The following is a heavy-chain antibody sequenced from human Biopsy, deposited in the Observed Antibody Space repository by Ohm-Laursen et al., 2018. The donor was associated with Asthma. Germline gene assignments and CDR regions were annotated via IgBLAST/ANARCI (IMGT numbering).Heavy chain of an antibody. J-gene: IGHJ2*01. CDR3: ARIKIRIGAGTDRYFDL. CDR1: GYTFAGYN. D-gene: IGHD3-16*01. CDR2: NSPNSGDT. Sequence: GASVKVSCKASGYTFAGYNMYWVRRAPGQGLEWMGRNSPNSGDTDFAQKFQGRVTLTRETSISTAYMELSGLRSDDTAVYYCARIKIRIGAGTDRYFDLWGRGTLVTVSS. V-gene: IGHV1-2*06.